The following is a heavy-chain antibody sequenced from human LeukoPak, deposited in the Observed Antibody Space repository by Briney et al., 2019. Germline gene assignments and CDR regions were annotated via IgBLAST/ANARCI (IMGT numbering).Heavy chain of an antibody. CDR3: ARHLSQGDGNKRGFDN. CDR2: ISSSGNT. J-gene: IGHJ4*02. V-gene: IGHV4-39*01. CDR1: GGSISSPPYD. Sequence: SETLSLTCTVSGGSISSPPYDWGWIRQPPGKGLEYIGSISSSGNTYYNASLQSRVTISVDASKNQFSLKLGSVTAADTAVYFCARHLSQGDGNKRGFDNWDQGTLVTVSS. D-gene: IGHD5-24*01.